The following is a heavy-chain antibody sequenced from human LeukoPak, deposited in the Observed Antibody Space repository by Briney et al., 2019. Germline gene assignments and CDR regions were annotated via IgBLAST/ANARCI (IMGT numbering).Heavy chain of an antibody. V-gene: IGHV3-23*01. CDR1: GFTFSSYA. D-gene: IGHD6-19*01. Sequence: QAGGSLRLSCAASGFTFSSYAMSWVRQAPGKGLEWVSAISGSGGSTYYADSVKGRFATSRDNSKNTLYLQTNSLRAEDTAVYYCAKSIAVAGNFDYWGQGTLVTVSS. CDR2: ISGSGGST. J-gene: IGHJ4*02. CDR3: AKSIAVAGNFDY.